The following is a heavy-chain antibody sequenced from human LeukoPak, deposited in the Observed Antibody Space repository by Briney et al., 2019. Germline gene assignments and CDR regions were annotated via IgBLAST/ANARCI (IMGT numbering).Heavy chain of an antibody. CDR2: IWYDGSNT. Sequence: PGGSRRLSCAASGFTFSDYGMHWVRQAPGKGLEWVAVIWYDGSNTYYADSVKGRCTISGDNSRNTLYLQMKSLRAADTAIYYCAKDYYYASSGLTAFEYWGQGTLVTVSS. CDR1: GFTFSDYG. CDR3: AKDYYYASSGLTAFEY. V-gene: IGHV3-33*06. D-gene: IGHD3-22*01. J-gene: IGHJ4*02.